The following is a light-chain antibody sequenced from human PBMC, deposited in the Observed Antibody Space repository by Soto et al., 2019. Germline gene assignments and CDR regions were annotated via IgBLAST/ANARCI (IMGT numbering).Light chain of an antibody. CDR3: QQSFSTLRFT. CDR1: ESIRSY. CDR2: GAS. J-gene: IGKJ3*01. V-gene: IGKV1-39*01. Sequence: DIQMTQSPSSLSASVGDRVTITCRASESIRSYLNWYQQKPGKAPKLLIYGASSLQSGVPSRFSGGGSGTDFTLTISSLQPEDVATYYCQQSFSTLRFTFGPGTRVDI.